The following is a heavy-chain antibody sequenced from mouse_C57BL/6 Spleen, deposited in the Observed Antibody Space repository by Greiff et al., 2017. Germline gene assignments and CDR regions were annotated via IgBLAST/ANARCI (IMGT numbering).Heavy chain of an antibody. CDR2: IRNKANGYTT. CDR1: GFTFTDYY. V-gene: IGHV7-3*01. Sequence: DVHLVESGGGLVQPGGSLSLSCAASGFTFTDYYMSWVRQPPGKALEWLGFIRNKANGYTTEYSASVKGRFTISRDNAQSILYLQMNALRAEDSATYYCARAITTVDYYAMDYWGQGTSVTVSS. CDR3: ARAITTVDYYAMDY. J-gene: IGHJ4*01. D-gene: IGHD1-1*01.